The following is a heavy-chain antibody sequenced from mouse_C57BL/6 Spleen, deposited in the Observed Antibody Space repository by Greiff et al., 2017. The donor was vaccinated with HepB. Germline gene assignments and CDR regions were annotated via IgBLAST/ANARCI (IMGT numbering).Heavy chain of an antibody. V-gene: IGHV1-55*01. CDR2: IYPGSGST. J-gene: IGHJ4*01. CDR1: GYTFTSYW. D-gene: IGHD4-1*01. Sequence: QVQLKQSGAELVKPGASVKMSCKASGYTFTSYWITWVKQRPGQGLEWIGDIYPGSGSTNYNEKFKSKATLTVDTSSSTAYMQLSSLTSEDSAVYYCARGLGAMDYWGQGTSVTVSS. CDR3: ARGLGAMDY.